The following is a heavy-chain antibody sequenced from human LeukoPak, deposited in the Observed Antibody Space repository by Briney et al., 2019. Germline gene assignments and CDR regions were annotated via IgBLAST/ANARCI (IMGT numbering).Heavy chain of an antibody. V-gene: IGHV3-21*01. D-gene: IGHD6-19*01. Sequence: GGSLRLSCAASGFTFSNYFLNWVRQAPGKGLEWVSSISNGSGVKYYADSVKGRFITSRDNSKNSLYLQMNSLRAEDTAMYYCARDMDGSGRLFHRWGQGTLVTVSS. J-gene: IGHJ5*02. CDR2: ISNGSGVK. CDR1: GFTFSNYF. CDR3: ARDMDGSGRLFHR.